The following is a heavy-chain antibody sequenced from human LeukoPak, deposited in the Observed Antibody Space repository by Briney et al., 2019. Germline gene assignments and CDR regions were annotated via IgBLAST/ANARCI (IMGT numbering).Heavy chain of an antibody. CDR2: IKSKTDGGTT. CDR3: TTGPYDYGSGTYYH. CDR1: GFTFSNAW. J-gene: IGHJ4*02. D-gene: IGHD3-10*01. Sequence: PGGSLRLSCAVSGFTFSNAWMSWVRQAPGKGLEWVGRIKSKTDGGTTDYAAPVKGRFTISRDDSKNTLYVQMNSLKTEDTAVYYCTTGPYDYGSGTYYHWGQGTLVTVSS. V-gene: IGHV3-15*01.